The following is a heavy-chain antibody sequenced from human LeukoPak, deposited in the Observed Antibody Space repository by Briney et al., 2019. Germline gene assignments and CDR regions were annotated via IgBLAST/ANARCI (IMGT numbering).Heavy chain of an antibody. J-gene: IGHJ3*02. CDR3: ARGLRGYFYDSSGRGAVFDI. CDR2: INHGGST. CDR1: GGSFSGYY. Sequence: SETMSLTCAVYGGSFSGYYCSWIRQPPGEGLEWIGEINHGGSTNYNPSLKSRVTISVDTSKNQFSLKLSSVTAADTAVYYCARGLRGYFYDSSGRGAVFDIGGQGTMVPVSS. V-gene: IGHV4-34*01. D-gene: IGHD3-22*01.